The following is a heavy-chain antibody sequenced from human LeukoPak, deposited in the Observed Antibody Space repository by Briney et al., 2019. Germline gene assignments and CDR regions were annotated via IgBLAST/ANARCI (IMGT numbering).Heavy chain of an antibody. CDR1: GFIFDTHG. Sequence: GGSLRLSCAASGFIFDTHGMHWVRQTPGKGLQWVAIISYDGDDKYYADSVKGRFTISRDNSKTALYLQMNSLRTEDTGVYYCVASSGGYHYWGQGTLVTVSS. J-gene: IGHJ4*02. CDR2: ISYDGDDK. V-gene: IGHV3-30*03. D-gene: IGHD3-10*01. CDR3: VASSGGYHY.